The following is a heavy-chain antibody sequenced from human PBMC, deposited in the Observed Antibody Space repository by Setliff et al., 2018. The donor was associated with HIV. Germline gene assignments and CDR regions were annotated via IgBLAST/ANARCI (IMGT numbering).Heavy chain of an antibody. V-gene: IGHV1-2*02. CDR3: ARDPYSTDYYYYMDV. J-gene: IGHJ6*03. Sequence: GASVKVSCKASGYTLTGYYMHWVRQAPGQGLEWMGWINPNSGGTNYAQKFQGRVTMTRDTSISTAYMELSRLRSDDTAVYYCARDPYSTDYYYYMDVWGKGTTVTVS. CDR2: INPNSGGT. CDR1: GYTLTGYY. D-gene: IGHD4-4*01.